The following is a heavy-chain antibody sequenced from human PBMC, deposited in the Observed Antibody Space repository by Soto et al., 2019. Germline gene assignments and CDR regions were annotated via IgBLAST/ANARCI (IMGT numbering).Heavy chain of an antibody. D-gene: IGHD6-13*01. CDR3: ARASSSWYGGDYYYYYGMDV. V-gene: IGHV1-69*13. CDR2: IIPIFGTA. CDR1: GGTFSSYA. J-gene: IGHJ6*02. Sequence: SVKVSFKASGGTFSSYAISWLRQAPGQGLEWMGGIIPIFGTANYAQKFQGRVTITADESTSTAYMELSSLRSEDTAVYYCARASSSWYGGDYYYYYGMDVWGQGTTVTVSS.